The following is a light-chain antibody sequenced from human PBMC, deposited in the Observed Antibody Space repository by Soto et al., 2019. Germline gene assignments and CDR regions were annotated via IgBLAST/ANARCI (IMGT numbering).Light chain of an antibody. CDR1: NIERKS. V-gene: IGLV3-21*01. CDR2: YDD. J-gene: IGLJ3*02. CDR3: QAWDDSDDHVV. Sequence: SYELTQPPSVSVAPGQTARITCGGNNIERKSVHWYQQKPGQAPVLVMSYDDERPSGIPERFSGSNSGNTATLSISWVGAGYEADFYCQAWDDSDDHVVIGGGTKLTVL.